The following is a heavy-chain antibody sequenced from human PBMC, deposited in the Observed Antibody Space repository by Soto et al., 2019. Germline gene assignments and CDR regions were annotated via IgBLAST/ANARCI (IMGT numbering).Heavy chain of an antibody. CDR2: ISPYTGNT. V-gene: IGHV1-18*01. J-gene: IGHJ6*02. CDR3: VMVDNYVTPTPQDV. Sequence: QVQLVQSGDEVKKPGASVKVSCKASGYIFVNYGIAWVRQAPGQGLEWMGWISPYTGNTHSATKGVGSLTITTDTSTSTAYLDLGSLTSDDTAVYYCVMVDNYVTPTPQDVWGQGTTVTVSS. CDR1: GYIFVNYG. D-gene: IGHD3-16*01.